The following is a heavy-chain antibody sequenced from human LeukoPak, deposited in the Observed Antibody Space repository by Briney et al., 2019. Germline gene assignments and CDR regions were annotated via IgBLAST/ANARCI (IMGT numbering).Heavy chain of an antibody. J-gene: IGHJ4*02. CDR2: IYSSGST. V-gene: IGHV4-59*01. CDR1: GGSISGYY. CDR3: ARNYDSSGYTAFGY. D-gene: IGHD3-22*01. Sequence: PSETLSLTCTVSGGSISGYYWSWIRQPPGKGLEWIGHIYSSGSTKYNPSLKGPVTISVDTSKNQFSLKLSSVTAADTAVYYCARNYDSSGYTAFGYWGRGTLLTVSS.